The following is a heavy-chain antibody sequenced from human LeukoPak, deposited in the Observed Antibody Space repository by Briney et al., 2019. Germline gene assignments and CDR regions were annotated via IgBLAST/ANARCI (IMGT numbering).Heavy chain of an antibody. D-gene: IGHD3-3*02. J-gene: IGHJ2*01. CDR3: ARENRLAAFSRYFDL. Sequence: SETLSLTCAVYGGSFSNYLWSWIRQPPGKGLEWIGYIYYSGSTNYNPSLKSRVTISVDTSKNQFSLKLSSVTAADTAVYYCARENRLAAFSRYFDLWGRGTLVTVSS. CDR2: IYYSGST. CDR1: GGSFSNYL. V-gene: IGHV4-59*01.